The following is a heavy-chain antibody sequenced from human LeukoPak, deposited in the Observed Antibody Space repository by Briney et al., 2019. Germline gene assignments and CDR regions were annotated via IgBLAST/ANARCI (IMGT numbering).Heavy chain of an antibody. Sequence: SETLSLTCTVSGGSISSGDYYWSWIRQPPGKGLEWIGYIYYSGSTYYNPSLKSRVTISVDTSKNQFSLKLSSVTAADTAVYYCARDKPDYVWGSYRRENAFDIWGQGTMVTVSS. V-gene: IGHV4-30-4*01. CDR1: GGSISSGDYY. CDR3: ARDKPDYVWGSYRRENAFDI. D-gene: IGHD3-16*02. CDR2: IYYSGST. J-gene: IGHJ3*02.